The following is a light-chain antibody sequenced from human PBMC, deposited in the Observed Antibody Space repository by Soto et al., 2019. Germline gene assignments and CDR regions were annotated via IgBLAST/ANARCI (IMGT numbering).Light chain of an antibody. V-gene: IGLV2-14*01. CDR1: SRDVGGYNY. J-gene: IGLJ1*01. CDR2: DVS. Sequence: LTQPGAVSGGPCQWITISCPRTSRDVGGYNYVSWYQQHPGKAPKLMIYDVSNRPSGVSNRFSGSKSGNTASLTISGLQAEDEADYYRSSYSSSSSLVFGIGTKVTVL. CDR3: SSYSSSSSLV.